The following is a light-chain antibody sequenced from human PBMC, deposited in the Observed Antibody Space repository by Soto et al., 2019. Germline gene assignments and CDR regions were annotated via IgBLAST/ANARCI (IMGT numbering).Light chain of an antibody. CDR1: SSDVGSHDL. Sequence: QSVLTQPASVSGSPGQSITISCTGTSSDVGSHDLVSWYQQYPGKAPKLMIYEANKRPSGISNRFSGSKSGNTASLTISGLQAEDEADYYCFSYASGLVVFGGGTKLTVL. V-gene: IGLV2-23*01. CDR2: EAN. CDR3: FSYASGLVV. J-gene: IGLJ2*01.